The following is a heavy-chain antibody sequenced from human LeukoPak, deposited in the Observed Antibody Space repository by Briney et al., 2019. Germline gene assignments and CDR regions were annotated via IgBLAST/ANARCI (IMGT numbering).Heavy chain of an antibody. CDR1: GYTFTSYY. Sequence: GASVKVSCKASGYTFTSYYMHWVRQAPGQGLEWMGIINPSGGSTSYAQKFQGRVTMTRDTSTSTVYMELSSLRSEDTAVYYCARPIAAGTRRRDFDYWGQGTLVTVSS. V-gene: IGHV1-46*01. CDR2: INPSGGST. J-gene: IGHJ4*02. CDR3: ARPIAAGTRRRDFDY. D-gene: IGHD6-13*01.